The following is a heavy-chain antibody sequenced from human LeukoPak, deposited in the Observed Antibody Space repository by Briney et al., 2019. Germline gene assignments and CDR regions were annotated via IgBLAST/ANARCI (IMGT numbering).Heavy chain of an antibody. CDR3: ARGRIAVAGPYGY. CDR1: GDSISTYY. CDR2: FYYSGST. V-gene: IGHV4-59*08. D-gene: IGHD6-19*01. Sequence: SETLSLTCTVSGDSISTYYWSWIRQPPGKGLEWIGYFYYSGSTNYNPPLKSRVTILVDTSKNQFSLKLSSVTAADTALYYCARGRIAVAGPYGYWGQGTLVTVSS. J-gene: IGHJ4*02.